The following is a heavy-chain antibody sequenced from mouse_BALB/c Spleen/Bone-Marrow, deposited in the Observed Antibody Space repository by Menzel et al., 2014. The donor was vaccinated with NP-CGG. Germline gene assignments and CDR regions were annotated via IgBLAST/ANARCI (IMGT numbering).Heavy chain of an antibody. J-gene: IGHJ2*01. Sequence: QVQLQQPGAELVKPGASVKMSCKASGYTLTSYNMRWVKQTPGQGLEWIGAIYPGNDDTSYNQKFKGKATLTADKSSSTAYMQLSSLTSEDSAVYYCASPPDYWGQGTTLTVSS. V-gene: IGHV1-12*01. CDR1: GYTLTSYN. CDR2: IYPGNDDT. CDR3: ASPPDY.